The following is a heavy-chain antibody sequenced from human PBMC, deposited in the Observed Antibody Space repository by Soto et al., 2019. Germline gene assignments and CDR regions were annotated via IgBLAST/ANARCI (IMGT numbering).Heavy chain of an antibody. CDR2: LNAGNGNT. D-gene: IGHD6-19*01. Sequence: QVQLVQSGAEVKKPGASVKVSCKASGYTFTSYAMHWVRQAPGQRLAWMGWLNAGNGNTKYSQKFQGRVTITRSTSASTAYMELSSLRSEDTAVYYCARVLIAVAGHHNWFDPWGQGTLVTVSS. CDR1: GYTFTSYA. CDR3: ARVLIAVAGHHNWFDP. V-gene: IGHV1-3*01. J-gene: IGHJ5*02.